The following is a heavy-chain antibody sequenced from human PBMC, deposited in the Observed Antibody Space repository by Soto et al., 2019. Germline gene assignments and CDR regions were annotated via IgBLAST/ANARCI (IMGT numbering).Heavy chain of an antibody. V-gene: IGHV2-5*02. CDR2: IYWDDDE. J-gene: IGHJ6*02. CDR3: ADKGGSGAAMDV. D-gene: IGHD2-15*01. CDR1: GFSLSTSAEG. Sequence: QIPLQESGPTVVQPTQTLTLFGSFSGFSLSTSAEGVAWIRQSPGKALERLALIYWDDDERYTPFLKSRLPIAKHTSNTKVFLTTTYMDPVYTATYCCADKGGSGAAMDVWGQGATVTV.